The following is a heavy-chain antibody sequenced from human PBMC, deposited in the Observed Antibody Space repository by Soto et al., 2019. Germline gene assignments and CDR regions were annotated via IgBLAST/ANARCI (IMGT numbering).Heavy chain of an antibody. Sequence: GASVKVSCKASGGTFSSYAISWVRQAPGQGLEWMGGIIPIFGTANYAQKFQGRVTITADESTSTAYMELSSLRSEDTAVYYCARDISGNSIWLDPWGQGTLVTVSS. D-gene: IGHD2-21*02. CDR3: ARDISGNSIWLDP. J-gene: IGHJ5*02. CDR1: GGTFSSYA. CDR2: IIPIFGTA. V-gene: IGHV1-69*13.